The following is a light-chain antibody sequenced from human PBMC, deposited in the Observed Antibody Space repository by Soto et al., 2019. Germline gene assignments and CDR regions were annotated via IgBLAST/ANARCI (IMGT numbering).Light chain of an antibody. J-gene: IGLJ1*01. V-gene: IGLV2-11*01. CDR1: SSDVGGHNY. Sequence: QSALTQPRSVSGSPGQSVTISCTGTSSDVGGHNYVSWYQQYPGKAPNLLLSSVSKRPSGVPDRFSGSKSGNTASLTISGLQAEDEADYYCCSYAGSYTYVFGTGTKVTV. CDR2: SVS. CDR3: CSYAGSYTYV.